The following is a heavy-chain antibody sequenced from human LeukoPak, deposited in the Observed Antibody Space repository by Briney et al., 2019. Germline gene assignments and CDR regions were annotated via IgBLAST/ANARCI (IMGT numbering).Heavy chain of an antibody. CDR1: GGSISSSSYY. D-gene: IGHD3-9*01. J-gene: IGHJ6*03. CDR3: ARAIRYYDILTVYYNHYYYMDV. Sequence: SETLSLTCTVSGGSISSSSYYWGWIRQPPGKGLEWIGSIYYSGSTYYNPSLKSRVTISVDTSKNQFSLKLSSVTAADTAVYYCARAIRYYDILTVYYNHYYYMDVWGKGTTVTISS. V-gene: IGHV4-39*07. CDR2: IYYSGST.